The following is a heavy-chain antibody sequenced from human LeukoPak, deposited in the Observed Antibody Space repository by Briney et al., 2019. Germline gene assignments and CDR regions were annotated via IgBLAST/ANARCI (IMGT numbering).Heavy chain of an antibody. V-gene: IGHV1-69*05. CDR1: GGTFSSYA. J-gene: IGHJ4*02. CDR3: ARGYCSSTSCYFDY. Sequence: GASVTVSCTASGGTFSSYAISWVRQAPGKGLGWMGGIIPIFGTANYAQKFQGRVTITTDESTSTAYMELSSLRSEDTAVYYCARGYCSSTSCYFDYWGQGTLVTVSS. D-gene: IGHD2-2*01. CDR2: IIPIFGTA.